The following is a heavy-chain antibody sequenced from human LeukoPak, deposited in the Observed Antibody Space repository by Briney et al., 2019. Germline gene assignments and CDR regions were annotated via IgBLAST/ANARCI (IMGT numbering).Heavy chain of an antibody. J-gene: IGHJ6*02. CDR2: IWYDGSNK. Sequence: PGGSLRLSCAASGFTFSSYGMHWVRQAPGKGLEWVAVIWYDGSNKYYADSVKGRFTISRDNSKNTLYLQMNSLRVEDTAVYYCARGGTYYDFWSGYSYYYGMDVWGQGTTVTVSS. CDR3: ARGGTYYDFWSGYSYYYGMDV. V-gene: IGHV3-33*01. CDR1: GFTFSSYG. D-gene: IGHD3-3*01.